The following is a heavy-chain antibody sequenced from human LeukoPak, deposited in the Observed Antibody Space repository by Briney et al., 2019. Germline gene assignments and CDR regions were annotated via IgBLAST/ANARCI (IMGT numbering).Heavy chain of an antibody. Sequence: PGGSLRLSCVASGFTFNYYGMNWVRQAPGKGLEWVATISTDGRNEHYAETVKGRFTISRDNPKNTLYLQVNSLRDDDTAVYYCARQADACVAGIDHCGQGTLVTVSS. CDR3: ARQADACVAGIDH. CDR1: GFTFNYYG. CDR2: ISTDGRNE. J-gene: IGHJ4*02. D-gene: IGHD2-2*01. V-gene: IGHV3-30*03.